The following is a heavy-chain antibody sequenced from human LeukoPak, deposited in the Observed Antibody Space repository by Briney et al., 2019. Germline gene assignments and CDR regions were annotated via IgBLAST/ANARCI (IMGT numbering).Heavy chain of an antibody. J-gene: IGHJ6*03. CDR2: IIPIFGTA. CDR1: GGTFSSYA. D-gene: IGHD2-21*02. CDR3: AREGRRNCGGDCYPGYYYYMDV. V-gene: IGHV1-69*05. Sequence: ASVKVSCKASGGTFSSYAISWVRQAPGQGLEWMGGIIPIFGTANYAQKFQGRVTITTDESTSTAYMELSSLRSEDTAVYYCAREGRRNCGGDCYPGYYYYMDVWGKGTTVTVSS.